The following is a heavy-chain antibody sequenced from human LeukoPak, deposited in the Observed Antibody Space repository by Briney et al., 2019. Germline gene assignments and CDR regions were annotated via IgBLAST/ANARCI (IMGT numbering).Heavy chain of an antibody. V-gene: IGHV3-48*01. CDR2: IHSSSTPI. Sequence: GGSLRLSCTGSGFTFSTYGMNWVRQAPGRGPEWGAYIHSSSTPIYYADSVRGRFTISRDNAKNSLYLQMNSLRGEDTAVYYCAREGYSGYNSHWGQGTLVTVSS. CDR1: GFTFSTYG. J-gene: IGHJ4*02. CDR3: AREGYSGYNSH. D-gene: IGHD5-12*01.